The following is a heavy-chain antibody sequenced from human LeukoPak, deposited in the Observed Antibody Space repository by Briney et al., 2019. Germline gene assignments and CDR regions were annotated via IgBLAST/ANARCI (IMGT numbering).Heavy chain of an antibody. Sequence: PGGSLRLSCAASGFTFSSYGMHWVRQAPGKGLEWVAFIQYDGSNKYYADSVKGRFTISRDNAKNSLYLQMNSLRAEDTAVYYCAREGYYYDSSGLFSGFDYWGQGTLVTVSS. D-gene: IGHD3-22*01. CDR1: GFTFSSYG. CDR2: IQYDGSNK. CDR3: AREGYYYDSSGLFSGFDY. J-gene: IGHJ4*02. V-gene: IGHV3-30*02.